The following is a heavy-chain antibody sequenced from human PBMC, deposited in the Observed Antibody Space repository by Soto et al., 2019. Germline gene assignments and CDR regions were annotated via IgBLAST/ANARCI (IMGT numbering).Heavy chain of an antibody. CDR3: AGGEDIVVVVAARLFAQDAFDI. Sequence: PGGSLRLSCAASGFTFSSYSMNWVRQAPGKGLEWVSYISGSSSTIYYADSVKGRFTISRDNAKNSLYLQMNSLRAEDTAVYYCAGGEDIVVVVAARLFAQDAFDIWGQGTMVTVSS. J-gene: IGHJ3*02. CDR2: ISGSSSTI. D-gene: IGHD2-15*01. CDR1: GFTFSSYS. V-gene: IGHV3-48*01.